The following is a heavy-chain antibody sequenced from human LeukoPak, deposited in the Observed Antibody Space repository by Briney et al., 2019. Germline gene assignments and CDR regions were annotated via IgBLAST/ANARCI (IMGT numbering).Heavy chain of an antibody. CDR1: GFTFSSYS. J-gene: IGHJ4*02. CDR3: ARGPAATYDY. Sequence: GGSLRLSCAASGFTFSSYSMNWVRQAPGKGLEWVSSISSSSSYIYYADSVKGRFTISRDNAKNSLYQQMNSLRAEDTAVYYCARGPAATYDYWGQGTLVTVSS. D-gene: IGHD2-2*01. V-gene: IGHV3-21*01. CDR2: ISSSSSYI.